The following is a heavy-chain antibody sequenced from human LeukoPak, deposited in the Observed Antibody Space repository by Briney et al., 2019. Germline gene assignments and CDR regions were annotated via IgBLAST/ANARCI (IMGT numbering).Heavy chain of an antibody. D-gene: IGHD6-13*01. CDR2: ISYDGSNK. CDR3: AKDRGSSSRYDGLGPFDY. CDR1: GFTFSSYG. Sequence: GGSLRLSCAASGFTFSSYGMHWVRQAPGKGLEWVAVISYDGSNKYYADSVKGRFTISRDNSKNTLYLQMNSLRAEDTAVYYCAKDRGSSSRYDGLGPFDYWGQGTLVTVSS. V-gene: IGHV3-30*18. J-gene: IGHJ4*02.